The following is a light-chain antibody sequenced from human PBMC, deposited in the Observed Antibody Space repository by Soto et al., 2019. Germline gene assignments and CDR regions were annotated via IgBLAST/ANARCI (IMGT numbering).Light chain of an antibody. J-gene: IGLJ2*01. CDR1: RSNIGAGYD. CDR2: GKS. Sequence: QSVLTQPPSVSGAPGQRVTISCTESRSNIGAGYDVHGYQQLPGTAPKLLIYGKSNRPSGVPDRFSGSKSGTSASLAITGLQAEDEADYYCQSYDSSLSGSVVFGGGTKLTVL. CDR3: QSYDSSLSGSVV. V-gene: IGLV1-40*01.